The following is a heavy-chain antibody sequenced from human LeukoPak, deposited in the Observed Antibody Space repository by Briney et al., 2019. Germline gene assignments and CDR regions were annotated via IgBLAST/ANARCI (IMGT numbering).Heavy chain of an antibody. Sequence: GGSLRLSCAASGFPFSSYAMHWVRQAPGKGLEWVAVISYDGSNKYYADSVKGRFTISRDNSKNTLYLQMNSLRAEDTAVYYCARSYGSGSYYNYYYYRMDVWGQGTTVTVSS. CDR2: ISYDGSNK. CDR1: GFPFSSYA. J-gene: IGHJ6*02. D-gene: IGHD3-10*01. CDR3: ARSYGSGSYYNYYYYRMDV. V-gene: IGHV3-30-3*01.